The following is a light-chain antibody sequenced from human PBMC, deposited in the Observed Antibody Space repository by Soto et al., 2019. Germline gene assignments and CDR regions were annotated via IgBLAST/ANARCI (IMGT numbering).Light chain of an antibody. J-gene: IGKJ1*01. CDR1: QSVSNY. CDR2: ETS. Sequence: EIVLTQSPATLSLSPGERATLSCRASQSVSNYLSWYQQKPGLAPRLLMYETSRRATGIPDRFSGSGSGTDFTLTISRLEPEDFAVYYCQQYGSSPWTFGQGTKVDIK. V-gene: IGKV3D-20*01. CDR3: QQYGSSPWT.